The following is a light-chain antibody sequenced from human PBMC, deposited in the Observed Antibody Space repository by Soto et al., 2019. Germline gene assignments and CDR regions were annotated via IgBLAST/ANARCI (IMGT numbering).Light chain of an antibody. J-gene: IGLJ1*01. Sequence: QSVLTQPPSASGTPGQTVTVYCSGSSSNIGSYTVNWYQQLPGTAPKLVIYSNHQRPSGVPDRFSGSKSGTSASLAISGLQSEDEADYYCAAWDDSLNGSVFGSGTKLTVL. CDR3: AAWDDSLNGSV. CDR2: SNH. CDR1: SSNIGSYT. V-gene: IGLV1-44*01.